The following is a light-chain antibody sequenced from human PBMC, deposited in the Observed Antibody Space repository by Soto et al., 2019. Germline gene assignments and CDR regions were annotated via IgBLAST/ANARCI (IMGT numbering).Light chain of an antibody. J-gene: IGKJ2*01. CDR3: QQSHSTPYT. Sequence: DIQLTQSPSSLSPSVGDRITLSCRASQSISRNLNWYQQMPGKAPSILIYAARDLQSGVPGRFSGSGSGTEFNLTISSLQPEDLATYYCQQSHSTPYTVGQGTKLEI. CDR2: AAR. V-gene: IGKV1-39*01. CDR1: QSISRN.